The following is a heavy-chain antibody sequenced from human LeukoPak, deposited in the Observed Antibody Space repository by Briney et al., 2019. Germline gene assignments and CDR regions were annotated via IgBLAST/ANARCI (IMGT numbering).Heavy chain of an antibody. J-gene: IGHJ3*01. D-gene: IGHD3-10*01. Sequence: GGSLRLSCAGSGFTFRSYGMHWVRQAPGKGLEWVAVISYDGSNKYYADSVKGRFTISRDNSKNTLYLQMNSLRAEDTAVYYCSMQGRYGSGLVWGQGTMVTVSS. V-gene: IGHV3-30*03. CDR1: GFTFRSYG. CDR3: SMQGRYGSGLV. CDR2: ISYDGSNK.